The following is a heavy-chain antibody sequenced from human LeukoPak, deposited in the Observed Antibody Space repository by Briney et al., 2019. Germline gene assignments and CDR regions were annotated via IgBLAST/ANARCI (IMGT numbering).Heavy chain of an antibody. CDR3: ARDFSLWFGELQPTLLRFDP. J-gene: IGHJ5*02. Sequence: ASVKVSCKASGYTFTSYGISWVRQAPGQGLEWMGWISAYNGNTNYAQKLRGRVTMTTDTSTSTAYMELRSLRSDDTAVYYCARDFSLWFGELQPTLLRFDPWGQGTLVTVSS. D-gene: IGHD3-10*01. CDR1: GYTFTSYG. V-gene: IGHV1-18*01. CDR2: ISAYNGNT.